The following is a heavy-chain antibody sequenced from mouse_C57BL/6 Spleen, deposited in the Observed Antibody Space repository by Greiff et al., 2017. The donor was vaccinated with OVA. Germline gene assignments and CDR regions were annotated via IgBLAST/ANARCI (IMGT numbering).Heavy chain of an antibody. Sequence: EVQLVESGPGLVKPSQSLSLTCSVTGYSITSGYSWNWIRQFPGNKLEWMGYISYDGSNNYNPSLKNRISITRDTSKSQFFLKLNSVTTEDTATYYCARDSSGYYAMDYWGQGTSVTVSS. CDR2: ISYDGSN. CDR3: ARDSSGYYAMDY. V-gene: IGHV3-6*01. J-gene: IGHJ4*01. CDR1: GYSITSGYS. D-gene: IGHD3-2*02.